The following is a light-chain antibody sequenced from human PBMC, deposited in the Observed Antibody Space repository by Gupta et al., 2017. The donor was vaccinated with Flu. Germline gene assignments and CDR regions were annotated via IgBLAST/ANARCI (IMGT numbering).Light chain of an antibody. Sequence: QAVLTQPASLSASPGASASLTCTLRSGINVGTSKIYWYQQKPGSPPRYPLTYKSDSDKQQGSGVPSRFSGSKAASANAGILLISGLQSEDEADYYCVIWHSSAWVFGGGTKLTVL. CDR3: VIWHSSAWV. CDR2: YKSDSDK. J-gene: IGLJ3*02. V-gene: IGLV5-45*01. CDR1: SGINVGTSK.